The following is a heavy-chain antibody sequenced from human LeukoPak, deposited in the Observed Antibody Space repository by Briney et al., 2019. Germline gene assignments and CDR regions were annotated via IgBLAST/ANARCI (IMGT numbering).Heavy chain of an antibody. CDR1: GFTFNNAW. CDR2: INSDGSST. CDR3: ARGLVVTATITY. Sequence: GGSLRLSCSASGFTFNNAWMSWVRQAPGKGLVWVSRINSDGSSTTYADSVKGRFTISRDDAKNTLYLQMNSLRAEDTAVYYCARGLVVTATITYWGQGTLVTVSS. D-gene: IGHD2-21*02. J-gene: IGHJ4*02. V-gene: IGHV3-74*01.